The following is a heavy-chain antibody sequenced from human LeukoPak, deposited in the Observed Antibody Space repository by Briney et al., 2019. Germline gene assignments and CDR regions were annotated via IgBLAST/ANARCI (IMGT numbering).Heavy chain of an antibody. CDR3: ARDEQWLVSFDY. D-gene: IGHD6-19*01. CDR2: IYHSGST. Sequence: KPSETLSLTCTVSGGSISSSSYYWGWIRQPPGKGLEWIGSIYHSGSTYYNPSLKSRVTISVDTSKNQFSLKLSSVTAADTAVYYCARDEQWLVSFDYWGQGTLVTVSS. J-gene: IGHJ4*02. CDR1: GGSISSSSYY. V-gene: IGHV4-39*07.